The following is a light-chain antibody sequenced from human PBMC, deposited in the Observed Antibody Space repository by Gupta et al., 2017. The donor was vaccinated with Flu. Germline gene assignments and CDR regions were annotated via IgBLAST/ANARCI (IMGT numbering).Light chain of an antibody. CDR1: TSNIGDNY. J-gene: IGLJ2*01. V-gene: IGLV1-51*02. CDR2: ENN. Sequence: QSVLTQPPSVSAAAGQKVTITCSGSTSNIGDNYVSWYQQFPGPAPKLLIYENNNRPSGIPGRFSGSKSGTSATLAITGLQTGDEADYYCEAWDRSLSSGLFGGGTKVTVL. CDR3: EAWDRSLSSGL.